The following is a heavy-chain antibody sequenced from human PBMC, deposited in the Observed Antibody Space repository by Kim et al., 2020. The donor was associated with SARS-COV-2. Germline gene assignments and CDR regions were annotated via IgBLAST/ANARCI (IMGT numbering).Heavy chain of an antibody. V-gene: IGHV4-34*01. CDR2: INHSGST. CDR3: ARRRGSNCSSTSCYTATFYYYYYYGMDV. J-gene: IGHJ6*02. CDR1: GGSFSGYY. D-gene: IGHD2-2*02. Sequence: SETLSLTCAVYGGSFSGYYWSWIRQPPGKGLEWIGEINHSGSTNYNPSLKSRVTISVDTSKNQFSLKLSSVTAADTAVYYCARRRGSNCSSTSCYTATFYYYYYYGMDVWGQGTTVTVSS.